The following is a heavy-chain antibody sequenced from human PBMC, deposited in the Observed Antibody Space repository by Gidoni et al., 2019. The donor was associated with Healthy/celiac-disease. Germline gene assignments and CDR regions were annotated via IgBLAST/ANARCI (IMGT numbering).Heavy chain of an antibody. CDR2: ISSSSSYI. J-gene: IGHJ6*02. CDR3: ARRDFDWLLASYYYYGMDV. V-gene: IGHV3-21*01. Sequence: EVQLVESGGGLVKPGGSLRLSCAASGLPFRTYSMHWVRQAPGKGLGWVSSISSSSSYIYYADSVKGRFTISRGNAKNSLYLQMNSLRAEDTAVYYCARRDFDWLLASYYYYGMDVWGQGTTVTVSS. CDR1: GLPFRTYS. D-gene: IGHD3-9*01.